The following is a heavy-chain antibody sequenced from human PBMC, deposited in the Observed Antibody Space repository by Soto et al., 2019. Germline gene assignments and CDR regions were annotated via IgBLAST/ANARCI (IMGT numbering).Heavy chain of an antibody. J-gene: IGHJ6*02. Sequence: QVQLQESGPGLVKPSQTLSLTCTVSGGSISSGGYYWSWIRQHPGKGLEWIGYIYYSESTYYNPSLRRRVTISVDTSKNQFSLKLSSVTAADTAVYYCASGVVVPAAIGGYYYYGMDVWGQGTTVTVSS. CDR2: IYYSEST. CDR1: GGSISSGGYY. D-gene: IGHD2-2*01. V-gene: IGHV4-31*03. CDR3: ASGVVVPAAIGGYYYYGMDV.